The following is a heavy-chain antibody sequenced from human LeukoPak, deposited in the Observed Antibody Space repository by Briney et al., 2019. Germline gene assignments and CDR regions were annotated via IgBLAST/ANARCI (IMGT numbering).Heavy chain of an antibody. CDR2: NSGNSGTT. J-gene: IGHJ4*02. Sequence: GGSLRLSCAASGFTFSSYAMSWVRQAPGKGLEWVSANSGNSGTTYYADSVKGRFTISRDNSKNTLYLQMNSLRAEDTAVYYCAKEGYSSTWNADFDFGGQGTLVTVSS. V-gene: IGHV3-23*01. CDR1: GFTFSSYA. D-gene: IGHD6-13*01. CDR3: AKEGYSSTWNADFDF.